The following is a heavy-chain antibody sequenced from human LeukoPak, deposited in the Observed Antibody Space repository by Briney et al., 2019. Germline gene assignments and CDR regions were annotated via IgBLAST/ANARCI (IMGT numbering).Heavy chain of an antibody. Sequence: ASVKVSCKASGYTFTSYGISWVRQAPGQGLEWMGWISAYNGNTNYAQKLQGRVTMTTDTSTSTAYMELRSLRSDDTAAYYCARAGYCSGGSCYSGWFDPWGQGTLVTVSS. CDR2: ISAYNGNT. CDR3: ARAGYCSGGSCYSGWFDP. CDR1: GYTFTSYG. V-gene: IGHV1-18*01. D-gene: IGHD2-15*01. J-gene: IGHJ5*02.